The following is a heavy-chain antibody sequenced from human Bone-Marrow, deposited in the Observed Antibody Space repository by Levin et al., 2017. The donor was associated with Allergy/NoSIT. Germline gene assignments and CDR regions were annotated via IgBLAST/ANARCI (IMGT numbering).Heavy chain of an antibody. CDR1: GHSVTELA. CDR3: AIAYYYRTSGEYWYYAMDV. J-gene: IGHJ6*02. V-gene: IGHV1-24*01. D-gene: IGHD3-10*01. Sequence: ASVKVSCKVSGHSVTELAINWVRQAPGKGLEWMGGFDPDDGATIYAQKWRGRVTMTEDTSTDTAYMELSSLRSEDTAGYFCAIAYYYRTSGEYWYYAMDVWGQGTTVTVSS. CDR2: FDPDDGAT.